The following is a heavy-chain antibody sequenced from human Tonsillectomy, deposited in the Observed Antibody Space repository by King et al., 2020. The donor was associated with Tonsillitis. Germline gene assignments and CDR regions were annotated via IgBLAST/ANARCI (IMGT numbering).Heavy chain of an antibody. CDR2: SIYSRTT. D-gene: IGHD2-8*01. Sequence: QLQESGPGLVKPSETLSLTCTVSGGSISTYYWSWIRQTPGKGLEWMGLSIYSRTTNSNPSSKVIVTISLDTSKNQFSLRLRSVTAADTAVYYCARVAGTYGGFGQLYFDYWGQGTLVTVSS. V-gene: IGHV4-59*01. J-gene: IGHJ4*02. CDR3: ARVAGTYGGFGQLYFDY. CDR1: GGSISTYY.